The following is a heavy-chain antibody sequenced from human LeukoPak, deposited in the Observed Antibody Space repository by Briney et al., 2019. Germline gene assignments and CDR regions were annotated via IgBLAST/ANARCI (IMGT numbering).Heavy chain of an antibody. J-gene: IGHJ3*02. D-gene: IGHD2-2*02. V-gene: IGHV4-39*02. CDR3: AREVGRDIVVVPAAIIGPNEAFDI. Sequence: SETLSLTCTVSGGSISSSYYYWGWIRQPPGKGLEWIGSIYYSGSTYYNPSLKSRVTISVDTSKNQFSLKLSSVTAADTAVYYCAREVGRDIVVVPAAIIGPNEAFDIWGQGTMVTVSS. CDR2: IYYSGST. CDR1: GGSISSSYYY.